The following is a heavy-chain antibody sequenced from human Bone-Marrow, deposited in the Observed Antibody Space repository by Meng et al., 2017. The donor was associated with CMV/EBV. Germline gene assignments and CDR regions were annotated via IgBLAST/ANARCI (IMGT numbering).Heavy chain of an antibody. V-gene: IGHV4-61*01. CDR3: ARRGILGYSSSSGRNYGMDV. CDR2: IYYSGST. Sequence: SETLSLTCTVSGGSVSSGSYYWSWIRQPPGKGLEWIGYIYYSGSTNYNPSLKSRVTISVDTSKNQFSLKLSSVTAADTAVYYCARRGILGYSSSSGRNYGMDVWGQGTTVTVSS. J-gene: IGHJ6*02. CDR1: GGSVSSGSYY. D-gene: IGHD6-6*01.